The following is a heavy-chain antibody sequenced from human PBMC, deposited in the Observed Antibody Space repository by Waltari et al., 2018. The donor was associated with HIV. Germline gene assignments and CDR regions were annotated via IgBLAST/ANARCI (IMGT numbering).Heavy chain of an antibody. CDR1: GGSISSRDYY. D-gene: IGHD6-19*01. Sequence: QVQESGPGLVKPSETLSLTCTVSGGSISSRDYYWGWIRQPPGKGLEWIGIIFYSGNTYSNPSLKSRVTISVDTSKSQFSLNLSSVTAADTAVYYCARQWLALYFDYWGQGTLVTVSS. J-gene: IGHJ4*02. CDR2: IFYSGNT. CDR3: ARQWLALYFDY. V-gene: IGHV4-39*07.